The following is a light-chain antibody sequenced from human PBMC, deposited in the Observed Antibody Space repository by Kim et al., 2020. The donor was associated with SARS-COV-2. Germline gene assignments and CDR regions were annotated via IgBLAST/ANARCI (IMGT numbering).Light chain of an antibody. V-gene: IGKV3-20*01. J-gene: IGKJ2*01. CDR2: GAS. CDR3: QQYGSSRDT. CDR1: QSVRSNY. Sequence: EFVLTQSPGTLSLSPGERATLSCRASQSVRSNYLAWYQQKPGQAPRLLIYGASSRATGIPDRFSGSGSGTDFTLTISRLEPEDFAVYYCQQYGSSRDTFGQGTKLEIK.